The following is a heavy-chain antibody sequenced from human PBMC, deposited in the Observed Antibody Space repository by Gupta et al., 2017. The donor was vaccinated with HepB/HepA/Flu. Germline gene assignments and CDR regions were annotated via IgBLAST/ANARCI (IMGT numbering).Heavy chain of an antibody. V-gene: IGHV1-69*04. D-gene: IGHD2-2*01. CDR2: IIPILGIT. CDR3: ARADSWHNADADY. CDR1: GDTLSTYA. J-gene: IGHJ4*02. Sequence: QVQLVQSGAEVKSPGSSVKVSCKASGDTLSTYAFPWVRQAPGQGLEWMGRIIPILGITNYARKYQDRVTITADKSTSTAYMELTSLQSEDTAVYDCARADSWHNADADYWGQGTLGTVSS.